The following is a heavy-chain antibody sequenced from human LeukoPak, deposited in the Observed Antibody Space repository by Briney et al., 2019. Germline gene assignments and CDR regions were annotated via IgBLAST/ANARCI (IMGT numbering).Heavy chain of an antibody. J-gene: IGHJ5*02. CDR1: GYSFTSYW. CDR2: IYPGDSDT. Sequence: GESLKISCKGSGYSFTSYWIGWVRQMPGKGLEWMGIIYPGDSDTRYSPSFQGQVTISADKSISTAYLQWGSLKASDTAMYYCARLGKGPNDYPYNWFDPWGQGTLVTVSS. CDR3: ARLGKGPNDYPYNWFDP. V-gene: IGHV5-51*01. D-gene: IGHD4-11*01.